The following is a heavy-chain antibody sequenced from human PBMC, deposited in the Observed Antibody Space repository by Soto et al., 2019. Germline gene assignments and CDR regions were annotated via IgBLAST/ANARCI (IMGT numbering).Heavy chain of an antibody. D-gene: IGHD3-10*01. CDR1: GGSISSYY. V-gene: IGHV4-59*08. Sequence: QVQLQESGPGLVKPSETLSLTCTVSGGSISSYYRSSIGQPPGKGQEWIGYIYYSGSTNYNPSLKSGVTISVDTSKNQFSLKLSSVTAADTAVYYCARKVPGLYGSGSYFDYWGQGTLVTVSS. J-gene: IGHJ4*02. CDR3: ARKVPGLYGSGSYFDY. CDR2: IYYSGST.